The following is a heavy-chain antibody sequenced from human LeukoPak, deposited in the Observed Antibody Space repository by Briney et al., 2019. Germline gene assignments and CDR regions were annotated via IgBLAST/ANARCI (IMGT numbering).Heavy chain of an antibody. CDR1: GFTFSHYW. V-gene: IGHV3-7*03. CDR2: MKEDGSQE. J-gene: IGHJ4*02. CDR3: ARARILDY. Sequence: GGSLRLSCAASGFTFSHYWMTWVRQAPGKGLEWVANMKEDGSQETYVDSVKGRFTISRDNAKNTLYLQMNSVRADDTATYFCARARILDYWGQGTLATVSS.